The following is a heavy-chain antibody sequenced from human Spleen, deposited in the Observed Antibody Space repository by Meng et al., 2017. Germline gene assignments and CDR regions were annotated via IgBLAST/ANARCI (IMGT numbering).Heavy chain of an antibody. D-gene: IGHD5-24*01. CDR1: GFTFSSYA. Sequence: QVQLVESGGGVVQPGRSLRLSCAASGFTFSSYAMHWVRQAPGKGLEWVAVISYDGSNKYYADSVKGRFTISRDNSKNTLYLQMNSLRAEDTAVYYCARVGVEMATSFDYWGQGTLVTVSS. CDR3: ARVGVEMATSFDY. J-gene: IGHJ4*02. V-gene: IGHV3-30-3*01. CDR2: ISYDGSNK.